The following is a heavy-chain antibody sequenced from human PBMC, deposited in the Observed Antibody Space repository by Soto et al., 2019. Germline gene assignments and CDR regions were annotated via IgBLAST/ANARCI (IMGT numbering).Heavy chain of an antibody. CDR3: ARDPNWNDWGYYYYGMDV. CDR2: IYSGGST. J-gene: IGHJ6*02. CDR1: GFTVSSNY. V-gene: IGHV3-66*01. D-gene: IGHD1-1*01. Sequence: HPGGSLRLSCAASGFTVSSNYMSWVRQAPGKGLEWVSVIYSGGSTYYADSVKGRFTISRDNSKNTLYLQMNSLRAEDTAVYYCARDPNWNDWGYYYYGMDVWGQGTTVTVSS.